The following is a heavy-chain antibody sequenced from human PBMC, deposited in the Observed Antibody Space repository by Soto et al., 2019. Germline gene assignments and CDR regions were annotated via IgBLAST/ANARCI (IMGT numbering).Heavy chain of an antibody. D-gene: IGHD6-13*01. CDR2: IWYDGSNK. V-gene: IGHV3-33*01. J-gene: IGHJ3*02. CDR3: ARDRVIAAAGFDAFDI. CDR1: GFTFSSYG. Sequence: GGSLRLSCAAAGFTFSSYGMHWVRQAPGKGLGWVAVIWYDGSNKYYADSVKGRFTISRDNSKNTLYLQMNSLRAEDTAVYYCARDRVIAAAGFDAFDIWGQGTMVTVS.